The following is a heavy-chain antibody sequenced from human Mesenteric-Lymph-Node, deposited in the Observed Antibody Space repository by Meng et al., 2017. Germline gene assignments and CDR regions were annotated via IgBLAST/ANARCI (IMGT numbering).Heavy chain of an antibody. D-gene: IGHD3-10*01. J-gene: IGHJ6*02. V-gene: IGHV1-69*13. CDR1: GGTFSSYA. CDR3: ARDGAYGSGSCYNVLITFDTKNYYYYGMDV. CDR2: IIPIFGTA. Sequence: SVKVSCKASGGTFSSYAISWVRQAPGQGLEWMGGIIPIFGTANYAQKFQGRVTITADESTSTAYMELSSLRSENTAVYYCARDGAYGSGSCYNVLITFDTKNYYYYGMDVWGQGTTVTVSS.